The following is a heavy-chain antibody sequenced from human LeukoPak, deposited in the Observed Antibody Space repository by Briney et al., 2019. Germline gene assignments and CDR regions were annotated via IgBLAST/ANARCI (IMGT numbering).Heavy chain of an antibody. J-gene: IGHJ3*02. CDR2: IYYTGTT. V-gene: IGHV4-39*01. D-gene: IGHD3-3*01. CDR1: GGSISSSSYY. CDR3: AEWSQAFDI. Sequence: SETLSLTCTVSGGSISSSSYYWGWIRQPPGKGLEWIGSIYYTGTTYYNPSLKSRVTISVDTSKNQFSLRLSSVTAADTAVYYCAEWSQAFDIWGQGTMVTVSS.